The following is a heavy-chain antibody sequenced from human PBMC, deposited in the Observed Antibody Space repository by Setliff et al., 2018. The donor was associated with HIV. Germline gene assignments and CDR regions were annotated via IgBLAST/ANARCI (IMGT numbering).Heavy chain of an antibody. CDR3: ARGRMGYYGSGSYLP. CDR2: INHSGST. D-gene: IGHD3-10*01. CDR1: GGSFSGYY. V-gene: IGHV4-34*01. J-gene: IGHJ5*02. Sequence: SETLSLTCAVYGGSFSGYYWSWVRQPPGKGLEWIGEINHSGSTNSNPSLKSRVTVSADTSKNQFSLKLTSVTAADTAVYYCARGRMGYYGSGSYLPWGQGMLVTVSS.